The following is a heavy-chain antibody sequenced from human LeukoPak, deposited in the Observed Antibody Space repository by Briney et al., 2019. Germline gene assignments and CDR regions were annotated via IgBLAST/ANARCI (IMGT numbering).Heavy chain of an antibody. CDR2: IYTSGST. V-gene: IGHV4-4*07. CDR3: ARESIVVVPAAIPEDYYYMDV. Sequence: SETLSLTCTVSGGSISSYYWSRIRQPAGKGLEWIGRIYTSGSTNYNPSLKSRVTMSVDTSKNQFSLKLSSVTAADTAVYYCARESIVVVPAAIPEDYYYMDVWGKGTTVTVSS. J-gene: IGHJ6*03. CDR1: GGSISSYY. D-gene: IGHD2-2*01.